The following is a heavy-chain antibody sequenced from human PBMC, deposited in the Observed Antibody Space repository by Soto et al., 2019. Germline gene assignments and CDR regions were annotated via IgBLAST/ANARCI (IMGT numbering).Heavy chain of an antibody. Sequence: EVQLLESGGGLVQPGGSLRLSCAASGFTFSSYAMRWVRQAPVKGLEWVSAISGSGGSTYYADSVKGRFTISRDNSENTLYLQMNSLRATDTAVYYCARRGSGSYYDYWGQGTLVTVSS. CDR1: GFTFSSYA. V-gene: IGHV3-23*01. CDR2: ISGSGGST. J-gene: IGHJ4*02. D-gene: IGHD1-26*01. CDR3: ARRGSGSYYDY.